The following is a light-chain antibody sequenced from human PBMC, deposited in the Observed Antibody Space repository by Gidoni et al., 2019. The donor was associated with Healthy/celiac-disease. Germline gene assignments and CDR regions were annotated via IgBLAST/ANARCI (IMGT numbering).Light chain of an antibody. CDR2: GNS. J-gene: IGLJ2*01. CDR3: QSYDSSLSGWGV. V-gene: IGLV1-40*01. CDR1: SSNIGAGYD. Sequence: QSVLTQPPSVSAAPGQRVTLSCTGSSSNIGAGYDVHWYQQLPGTAPKLLIYGNSNRPSGVPDRFSGSKSGTSASLAITGLQAEDEADYYCQSYDSSLSGWGVFGGGTKLTVL.